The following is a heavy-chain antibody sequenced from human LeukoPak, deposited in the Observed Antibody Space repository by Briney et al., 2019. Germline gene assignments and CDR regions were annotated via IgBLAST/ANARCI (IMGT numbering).Heavy chain of an antibody. CDR3: ARGLGYCSGGTCPNDY. J-gene: IGHJ4*02. CDR2: ISDFNGLT. D-gene: IGHD2-15*01. V-gene: IGHV1-18*04. CDR1: GYTFTSYY. Sequence: ASVKVSCKASGYTFTSYYMHWVRQAPGQGLEWMGWISDFNGLTKYAQKLQDRVTMTTDASTSTAYMELRSLTSDDTAIYYCARGLGYCSGGTCPNDYWGQGTLVTVPS.